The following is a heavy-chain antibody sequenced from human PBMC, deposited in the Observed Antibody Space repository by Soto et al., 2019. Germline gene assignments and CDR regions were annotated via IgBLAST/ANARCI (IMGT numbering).Heavy chain of an antibody. J-gene: IGHJ4*02. CDR3: AREDYGDYIVGY. Sequence: SQRLSCAASGFIFSSYAFHWVRQAPGKGLEWVALISFNTDNKYYPDSVKGRFTISRDNSKNTLYLQMNSLRAEDTAVYYCAREDYGDYIVGYWGQGTLVTAPQ. CDR1: GFIFSSYA. CDR2: ISFNTDNK. V-gene: IGHV3-30-3*01. D-gene: IGHD4-17*01.